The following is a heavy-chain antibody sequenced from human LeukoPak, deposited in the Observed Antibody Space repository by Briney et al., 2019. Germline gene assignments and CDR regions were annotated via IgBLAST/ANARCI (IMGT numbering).Heavy chain of an antibody. V-gene: IGHV3-23*01. Sequence: SGGSLRLSCAASGFTFSSYAMSWVRQAPGKGLEWVSAISGSGGSTYYADSVKGRFTISRDNSKNTLYLQMNSLRAEDTAVYYCAKDQGKQWLVLDYWGQGTLVTVSS. J-gene: IGHJ4*02. D-gene: IGHD6-19*01. CDR3: AKDQGKQWLVLDY. CDR1: GFTFSSYA. CDR2: ISGSGGST.